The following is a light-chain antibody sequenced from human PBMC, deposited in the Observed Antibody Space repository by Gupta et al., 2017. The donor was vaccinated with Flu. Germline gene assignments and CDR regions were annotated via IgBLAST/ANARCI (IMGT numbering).Light chain of an antibody. J-gene: IGLJ2*01. CDR1: TSDVGGFNY. CDR2: EVS. CDR3: ASYAGSNRGV. Sequence: QSALTQPPSAVGSSGQSVTISRTVTTSDVGGFNYGAWYQQHPGKAPKLMIYEVSKRPSGVPERVSGSKSGNTASLTVSGLQADDEADFYCASYAGSNRGVFGGGTKLTVL. V-gene: IGLV2-8*01.